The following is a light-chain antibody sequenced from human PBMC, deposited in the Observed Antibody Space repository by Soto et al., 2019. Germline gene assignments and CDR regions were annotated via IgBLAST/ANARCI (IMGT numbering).Light chain of an antibody. CDR1: SSDVGGYNY. CDR3: SSYTSSSTYV. CDR2: DVS. Sequence: QSALTQPASVSGSPRQSITISCTGTSSDVGGYNYVAWDQQHPGKVPKLMIYDVSNRPSGVSNRFSGSKSGNTASLTISGLQAEDEADYSCSSYTSSSTYVFGTGTKLTVL. V-gene: IGLV2-14*01. J-gene: IGLJ1*01.